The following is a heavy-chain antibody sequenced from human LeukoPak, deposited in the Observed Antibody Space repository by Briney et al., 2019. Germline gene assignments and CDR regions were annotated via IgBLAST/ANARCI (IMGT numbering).Heavy chain of an antibody. V-gene: IGHV3-23*01. CDR2: ISGSGGST. J-gene: IGHJ4*02. CDR3: AKXXXSPGYFFDY. Sequence: GGSLRLSCAASGFTFSSYAMSWVRQTPGKGLEWVSGISGSGGSTYYADSVKGRFTISRDNSKSTLYLQINSLRAEDTAVYYFAKXXXSPGYFFDYXGQGTLVSVSS. CDR1: GFTFSSYA.